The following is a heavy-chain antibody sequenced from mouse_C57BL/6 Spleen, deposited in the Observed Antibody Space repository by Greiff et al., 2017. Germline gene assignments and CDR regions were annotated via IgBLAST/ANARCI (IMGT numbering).Heavy chain of an antibody. V-gene: IGHV2-2*01. D-gene: IGHD2-1*01. J-gene: IGHJ4*01. CDR2: IWSGGST. Sequence: VQLQQSGPGLVQPSQSLSITCPVSGFSLTSYGVHWVRQSPGKGLEWLGVIWSGGSTDYNAAFISRLSISKDNSKSQVFFKMNSLQADDTAIYYCARTRGNYVYYAMDYWGQGTSVTVSS. CDR1: GFSLTSYG. CDR3: ARTRGNYVYYAMDY.